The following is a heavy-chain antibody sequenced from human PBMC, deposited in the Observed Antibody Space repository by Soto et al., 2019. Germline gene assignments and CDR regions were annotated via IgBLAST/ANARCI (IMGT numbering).Heavy chain of an antibody. D-gene: IGHD3-10*01. CDR3: ARDPDLRGARGGYYYYYMDV. CDR2: ISSSSSTI. Sequence: TGGSLRLSCAASGFTFSSYSMNWVRQAPGKGLEWVSYISSSSSTIYYADSVKGRFTISRDNAKNSLYLQMNSLRAEDTAVYYCARDPDLRGARGGYYYYYMDVWGKGTTVTVSS. CDR1: GFTFSSYS. J-gene: IGHJ6*03. V-gene: IGHV3-48*01.